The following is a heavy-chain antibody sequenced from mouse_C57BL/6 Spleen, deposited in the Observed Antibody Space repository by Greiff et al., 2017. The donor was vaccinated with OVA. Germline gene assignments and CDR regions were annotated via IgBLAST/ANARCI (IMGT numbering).Heavy chain of an antibody. V-gene: IGHV1-64*01. D-gene: IGHD2-2*01. Sequence: QVQLQQSGAELVKPGASVKLSCKASGYTFTSYWMHWVKQRPGQGLEWIGMIHPNSGSTNYNEKFKSKATLTVDKSSSTAYMQLSSLTSVDSAVYYCARAGYDRDWFAYWGQGTLVTVSA. J-gene: IGHJ3*01. CDR3: ARAGYDRDWFAY. CDR2: IHPNSGST. CDR1: GYTFTSYW.